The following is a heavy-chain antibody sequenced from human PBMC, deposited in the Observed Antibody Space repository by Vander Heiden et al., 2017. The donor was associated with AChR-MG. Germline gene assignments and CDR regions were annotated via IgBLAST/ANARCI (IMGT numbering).Heavy chain of an antibody. D-gene: IGHD3-10*01. Sequence: QVQLVESGGGVVQPGRSLRLSCAASGFTFSSYAMHWVRQPPGKGLEWVAVISDDGSNKYSADSVKGRFTISRDNSKNTLDLRINSLRPEDTAVYNCAKGSGYYGSGIDYWGQGTLVTVSS. CDR1: GFTFSSYA. J-gene: IGHJ4*02. V-gene: IGHV3-30*18. CDR2: ISDDGSNK. CDR3: AKGSGYYGSGIDY.